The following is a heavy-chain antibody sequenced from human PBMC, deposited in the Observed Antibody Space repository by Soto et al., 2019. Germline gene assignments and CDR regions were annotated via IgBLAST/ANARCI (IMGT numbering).Heavy chain of an antibody. V-gene: IGHV1-18*01. J-gene: IGHJ3*02. Sequence: GSSVKVSCKASGYTFTSYGISWVRQAPGQGLEWMGWISAYNGNTNYAQKLQGRVTMTTDTSTSTAYMELRSLRSDDTAVYYCAAGVMTTVTTNAFDIWGQGTMVTVSS. CDR2: ISAYNGNT. CDR1: GYTFTSYG. D-gene: IGHD4-17*01. CDR3: AAGVMTTVTTNAFDI.